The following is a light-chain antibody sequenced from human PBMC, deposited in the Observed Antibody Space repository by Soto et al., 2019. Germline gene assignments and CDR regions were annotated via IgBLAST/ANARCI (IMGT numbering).Light chain of an antibody. V-gene: IGKV3-20*01. CDR2: GAS. Sequence: EIVLTQSPGTLSLSPGEGATLSCRASQSVRSNYLAWYQQKPGQAPRLLIYGASSRARGIPDRFSGRGSGTEFSLTISRLEPEDFVAYYCQQYGTSPRTFGQGTKVEIK. J-gene: IGKJ2*01. CDR1: QSVRSNY. CDR3: QQYGTSPRT.